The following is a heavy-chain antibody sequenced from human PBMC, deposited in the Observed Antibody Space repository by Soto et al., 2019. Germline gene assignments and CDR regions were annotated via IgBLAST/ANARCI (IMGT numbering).Heavy chain of an antibody. J-gene: IGHJ6*02. CDR1: GFTFSNAW. Sequence: EVQLVESGGGLVKPGGSLRLSCAASGFTFSNAWMSWARQAPGKGLEWVGRIKDKTDGGTTDYAAPVKGRFTISRDDSKNTLYLQMKSLKTDDTAVYYCAPDVLSIMDVWGQGTTVTVSS. V-gene: IGHV3-15*01. D-gene: IGHD6-6*01. CDR2: IKDKTDGGTT. CDR3: APDVLSIMDV.